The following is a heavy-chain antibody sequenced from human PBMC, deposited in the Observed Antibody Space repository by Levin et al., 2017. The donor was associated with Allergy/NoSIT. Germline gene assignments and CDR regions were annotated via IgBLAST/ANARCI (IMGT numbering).Heavy chain of an antibody. J-gene: IGHJ4*02. CDR2: INHSGST. CDR3: ARCGRARLGELSAIDY. Sequence: PSETLSLTCAVYGGSFSGYYWSWIRQPPGKGLEWIGEINHSGSTNYNPSLKSRVTISVDTSKNQFSLKLSSVTAADTAVYYCARCGRARLGELSAIDYWGQGTLVTVSS. V-gene: IGHV4-34*01. D-gene: IGHD3-16*02. CDR1: GGSFSGYY.